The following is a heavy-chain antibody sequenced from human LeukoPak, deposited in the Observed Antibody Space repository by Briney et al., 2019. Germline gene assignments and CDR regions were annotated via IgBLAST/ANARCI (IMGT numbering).Heavy chain of an antibody. CDR1: GFTFSNYN. Sequence: GGSLRLSCAASGFTFSNYNFYWVRQAPGKGLEWVSYISSSSSTIYYADSVKGRFTISRDNAKNSLYLQMNSLRAEDTAVYYCARRGSYVIDYWGQGTLVTVSS. V-gene: IGHV3-48*01. D-gene: IGHD1-26*01. CDR3: ARRGSYVIDY. CDR2: ISSSSSTI. J-gene: IGHJ4*02.